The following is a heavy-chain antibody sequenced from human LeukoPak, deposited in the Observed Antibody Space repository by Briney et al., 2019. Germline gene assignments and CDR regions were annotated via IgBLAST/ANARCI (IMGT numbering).Heavy chain of an antibody. CDR3: ARGTLGRGWLWGDFDY. J-gene: IGHJ4*02. CDR2: INAGNGNT. V-gene: IGHV1-3*01. D-gene: IGHD5-24*01. Sequence: ASVKVSCKASGYTFTSYAMHWVRQAPGQRLEWMGWINAGNGNTKYSQKFQGRVTITRDTSASTAYMELSSLRSEDTAVYYCARGTLGRGWLWGDFDYWGQGTLVTVSS. CDR1: GYTFTSYA.